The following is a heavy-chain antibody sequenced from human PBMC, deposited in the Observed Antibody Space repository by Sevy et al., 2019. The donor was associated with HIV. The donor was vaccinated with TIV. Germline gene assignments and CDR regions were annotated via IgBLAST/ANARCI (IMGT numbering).Heavy chain of an antibody. CDR3: ATGPPDGSYDYFDS. D-gene: IGHD1-26*01. J-gene: IGHJ4*02. CDR2: ISGLSNYI. CDR1: GFTFSSYS. Sequence: GGSLRLSCAASGFTFSSYSMNWVRQAPGKGLELVSAISGLSNYIYYAESLKGRFIISRDNAKNTLYLQMNSLRADDTAVYYCATGPPDGSYDYFDSWGQGTLVTVSS. V-gene: IGHV3-21*01.